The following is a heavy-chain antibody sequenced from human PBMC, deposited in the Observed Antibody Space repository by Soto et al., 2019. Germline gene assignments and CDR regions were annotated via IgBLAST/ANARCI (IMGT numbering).Heavy chain of an antibody. Sequence: SETLSLTCTVSGGTISSSSYYWGWIRQPPGKGLEWIGTIYYSGSTYYNPSLKSRVTISLDTSKNQFSLKLSSVTAADTAMYYCASNRIDVSPDIAIFGVFPSYFDYWGQGTLVTVSS. CDR2: IYYSGST. CDR1: GGTISSSSYY. D-gene: IGHD3-3*01. V-gene: IGHV4-39*01. J-gene: IGHJ4*02. CDR3: ASNRIDVSPDIAIFGVFPSYFDY.